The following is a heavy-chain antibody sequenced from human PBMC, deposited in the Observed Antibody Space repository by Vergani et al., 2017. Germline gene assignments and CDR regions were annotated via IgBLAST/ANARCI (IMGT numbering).Heavy chain of an antibody. V-gene: IGHV4-39*07. Sequence: QLQLQESGPGLVKPSETLSLTCTVSGGSISSSSYYWGWIRQPPGKGLEWIGSIYTSGSTNYNPSLKSRVTMSVDTSKNQFSLKLSSVTAADTAVYYCARDGLGQLVQGGSYYYYGMDVWGQGTTVTVSS. CDR1: GGSISSSSYY. D-gene: IGHD6-6*01. CDR3: ARDGLGQLVQGGSYYYYGMDV. CDR2: IYTSGST. J-gene: IGHJ6*02.